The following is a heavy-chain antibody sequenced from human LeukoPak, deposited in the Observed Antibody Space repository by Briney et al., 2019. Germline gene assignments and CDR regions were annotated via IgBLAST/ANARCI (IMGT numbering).Heavy chain of an antibody. D-gene: IGHD3-9*01. CDR2: INHGGST. CDR1: GGSLSAYY. J-gene: IGHJ5*02. V-gene: IGHV4-34*01. CDR3: ARTSLRYFDLLTKYNWFDP. Sequence: SETLSLTCAVYGGSLSAYYWTWIRQPPGKGLEWIGEINHGGSTNYNPSLKSRVTISVDTSKNQFSLKLSSVTAADTAVYYCARTSLRYFDLLTKYNWFDPWGQGTLVTVSS.